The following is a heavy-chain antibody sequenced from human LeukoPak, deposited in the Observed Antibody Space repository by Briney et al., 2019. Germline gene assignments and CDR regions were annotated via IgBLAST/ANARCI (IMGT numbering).Heavy chain of an antibody. CDR1: GFTFSSYA. Sequence: GGSLRLSCAASGFTFSSYAMHWVRQAPGKGLEWVAVISYDGSNKYYADSVKGRFTISRDNSKNTLYLQMNSLRAEDTALYYCARRTTAYDSSAYYSFDYWGQGTLVTVSS. CDR2: ISYDGSNK. V-gene: IGHV3-30-3*01. CDR3: ARRTTAYDSSAYYSFDY. D-gene: IGHD3-22*01. J-gene: IGHJ4*02.